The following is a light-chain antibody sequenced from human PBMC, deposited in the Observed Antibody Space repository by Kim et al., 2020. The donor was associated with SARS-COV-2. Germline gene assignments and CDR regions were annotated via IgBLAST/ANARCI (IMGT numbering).Light chain of an antibody. Sequence: VSPGERPTLSCRASQSVNSNFAWYQQKPGEAPRFLIYGASTRATGSPARFSGSWSGTEFTLTISSLQSEDFAVYYCQQYNNWPLTFGGGTKVDIK. CDR2: GAS. J-gene: IGKJ4*01. CDR3: QQYNNWPLT. CDR1: QSVNSN. V-gene: IGKV3-15*01.